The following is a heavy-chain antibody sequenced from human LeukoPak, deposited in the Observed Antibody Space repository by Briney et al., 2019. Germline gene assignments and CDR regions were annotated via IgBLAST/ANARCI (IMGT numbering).Heavy chain of an antibody. Sequence: GGSLRLSCAASGFTFSSYAMTWVRQAPGKGLEWVSAISGSGGSTYHADSVKGRFAISRDNSKNTLYLQMNTLRVEDTAVYYSAKDRGDYYDSSGYYSGGFDIWGQGTIVTVSS. CDR2: ISGSGGST. CDR1: GFTFSSYA. J-gene: IGHJ3*02. D-gene: IGHD3-22*01. V-gene: IGHV3-23*01. CDR3: AKDRGDYYDSSGYYSGGFDI.